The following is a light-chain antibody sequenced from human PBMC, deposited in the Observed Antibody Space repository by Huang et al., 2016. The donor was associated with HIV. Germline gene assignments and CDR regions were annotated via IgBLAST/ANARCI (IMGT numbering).Light chain of an antibody. V-gene: IGKV3-15*01. CDR2: GAS. Sequence: EIVMTQSPATLSVSPGERATLSCRASQTVSSKLAWYQQRTGQAPRLLIYGASTRATGVPARFSGSGSGTEFTLTLSSLQSEDFAVYYCQQYNDWPLTFGGGTNVEIK. CDR1: QTVSSK. CDR3: QQYNDWPLT. J-gene: IGKJ4*01.